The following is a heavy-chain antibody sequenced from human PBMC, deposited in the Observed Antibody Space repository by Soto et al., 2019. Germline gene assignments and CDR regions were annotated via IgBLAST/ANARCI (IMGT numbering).Heavy chain of an antibody. CDR3: ARGSLITIFGVVMDY. CDR2: INPNSGGT. J-gene: IGHJ4*02. D-gene: IGHD3-3*01. CDR1: GYTFTGYY. V-gene: IGHV1-2*02. Sequence: ASVKVSCKASGYTFTGYYMHWVRQAPGQGLEWMGWINPNSGGTNYAQKFQGRVTMTRDTSISTAYMELSRLRSDDTAVYYCARGSLITIFGVVMDYWGQGTLVTVSS.